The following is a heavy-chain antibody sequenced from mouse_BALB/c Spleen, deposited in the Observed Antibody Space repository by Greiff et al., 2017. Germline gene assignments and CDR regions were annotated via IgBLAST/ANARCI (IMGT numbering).Heavy chain of an antibody. CDR3: ARDQDYRYDVWFAY. CDR1: GFSLTSYG. CDR2: IWAGGST. Sequence: VQVVESGPGLVAPSQSLSITCTVSGFSLTSYGVHWVRQPPGKGLEWLGVIWAGGSTNYNSALMSRLSISKDNSKSQVFLKMNSLQTDDTAMYYCARDQDYRYDVWFAYWGQGTLVTVSA. D-gene: IGHD2-14*01. J-gene: IGHJ3*01. V-gene: IGHV2-9*02.